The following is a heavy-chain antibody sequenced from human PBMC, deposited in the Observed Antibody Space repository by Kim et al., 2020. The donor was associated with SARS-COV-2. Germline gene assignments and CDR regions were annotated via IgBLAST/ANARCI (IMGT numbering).Heavy chain of an antibody. CDR2: IIPIFGTA. J-gene: IGHJ3*02. V-gene: IGHV1-69*13. Sequence: SVKVSCKASGGTFSSYAISWVRQAPGQGLEWMGGIIPIFGTANYAQKFQGRVTITADESTSTAYMELSSLRSEDTAVYYCARAAYSGSYYGAFDIWGQGTMVTGSS. D-gene: IGHD1-26*01. CDR3: ARAAYSGSYYGAFDI. CDR1: GGTFSSYA.